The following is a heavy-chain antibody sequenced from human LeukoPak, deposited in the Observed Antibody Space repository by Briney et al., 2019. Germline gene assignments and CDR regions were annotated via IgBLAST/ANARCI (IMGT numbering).Heavy chain of an antibody. J-gene: IGHJ4*02. Sequence: TSETLSLTYTVSGGSISSGSYYWSWIRQPAGKGLEWIGRIYTSGSTNYNPSLKSRVTISVDTSKNQFSLKLSSVTAADTAVYYCARERDDFWSGYYPNDYWGQGTLVTVSS. V-gene: IGHV4-61*02. CDR3: ARERDDFWSGYYPNDY. CDR2: IYTSGST. D-gene: IGHD3-3*01. CDR1: GGSISSGSYY.